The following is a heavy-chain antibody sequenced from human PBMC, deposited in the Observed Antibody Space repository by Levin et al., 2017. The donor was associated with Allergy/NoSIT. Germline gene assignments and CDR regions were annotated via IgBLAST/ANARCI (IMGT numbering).Heavy chain of an antibody. V-gene: IGHV3-64*01. Sequence: GESLKISCAASGFTFSRFTMHWVRQAPGKRLEYVSAISSNGVSTSYANSVKGRFTISRDNSKNTLYLQMGNLRAEDMAVYYCASTVAAAALYYFYMDVWGKGTTVTVSS. CDR3: ASTVAAAALYYFYMDV. CDR2: ISSNGVST. CDR1: GFTFSRFT. D-gene: IGHD6-13*01. J-gene: IGHJ6*03.